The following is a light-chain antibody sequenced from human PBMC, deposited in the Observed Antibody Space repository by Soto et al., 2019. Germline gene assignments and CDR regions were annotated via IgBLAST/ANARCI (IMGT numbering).Light chain of an antibody. CDR2: NDN. CDR3: AAWDVSLNGVV. J-gene: IGLJ2*01. Sequence: QSVLTQPPSASETPGQRVTISCSGRSSNIGSNTVNWYQQLPGTAPKLLIYNDNQRPSGVPDRFSGSKSGTSASLAISGLQSGDEADYYCAAWDVSLNGVVFGGGTKLTVL. V-gene: IGLV1-44*01. CDR1: SSNIGSNT.